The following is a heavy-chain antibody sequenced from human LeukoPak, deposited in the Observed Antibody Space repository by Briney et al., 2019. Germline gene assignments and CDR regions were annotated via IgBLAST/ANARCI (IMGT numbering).Heavy chain of an antibody. Sequence: GGSLRLSCAASGFAFTSYWMHWVRQPPGKGLVWVSRVEHDGSRTAYADSVTGRFTISRDNARNMVYLQMNSLRAEDTAVYYCATDLGWGQGTLVTVSS. CDR3: ATDLG. J-gene: IGHJ4*02. CDR2: VEHDGSRT. D-gene: IGHD4-17*01. CDR1: GFAFTSYW. V-gene: IGHV3-74*01.